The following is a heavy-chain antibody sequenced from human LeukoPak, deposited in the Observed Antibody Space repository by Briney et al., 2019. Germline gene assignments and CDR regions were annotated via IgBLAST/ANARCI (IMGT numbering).Heavy chain of an antibody. CDR3: ASDYKYCSSTSCYKGVSSSYYYMDV. Sequence: GGSLRLSCAASGFTFSSYAMHWVRQAPGKGLEWVAVISYDGSNKYYADSVKGRFTISRDNSKNTLYLQMSSLRAEDTAVYYCASDYKYCSSTSCYKGVSSSYYYMDVWGKGTTVTVSS. D-gene: IGHD2-2*02. J-gene: IGHJ6*03. CDR2: ISYDGSNK. V-gene: IGHV3-30*15. CDR1: GFTFSSYA.